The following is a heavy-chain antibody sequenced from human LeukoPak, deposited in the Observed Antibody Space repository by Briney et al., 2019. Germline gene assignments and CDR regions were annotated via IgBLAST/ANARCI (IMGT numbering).Heavy chain of an antibody. CDR1: GFTFSSYS. CDR2: ISSSSSYI. V-gene: IGHV3-21*01. Sequence: GGSLRPSCAASGFTFSSYSMNWVRQAPGKGLEWVSSISSSSSYIYYGDSVKGRFTISRDNAKNSLYLQMNSLRAEDTAVYYCATETGYNYGFDHWGQGTLVTVSS. J-gene: IGHJ5*02. CDR3: ATETGYNYGFDH. D-gene: IGHD5-18*01.